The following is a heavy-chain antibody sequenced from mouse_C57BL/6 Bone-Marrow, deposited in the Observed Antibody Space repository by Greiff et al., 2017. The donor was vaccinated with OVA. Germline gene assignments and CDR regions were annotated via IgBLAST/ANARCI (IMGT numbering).Heavy chain of an antibody. CDR3: ARENYGSSYDAMDY. D-gene: IGHD1-1*01. J-gene: IGHJ4*01. CDR1: GYAFSSSW. V-gene: IGHV1-82*01. Sequence: QVQLQQCGPELVKPGASVKISCKASGYAFSSSWMNWVKQRPGKGLEWIGRIYPGDGDTNYNGKFKGKATLTADKSSSTAYMQLSSLTSEDSAVYFCARENYGSSYDAMDYWGQGTSVTVSS. CDR2: IYPGDGDT.